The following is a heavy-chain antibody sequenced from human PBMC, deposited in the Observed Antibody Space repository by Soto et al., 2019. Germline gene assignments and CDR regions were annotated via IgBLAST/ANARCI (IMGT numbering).Heavy chain of an antibody. V-gene: IGHV1-69*01. CDR3: ATFDGHCGGDCYPGSGNY. Sequence: QVQLVQSGAEVKKPGSSVKVSCKASGGTFSSYAISWVRQAPGQGLEWMGGIIPIFGTANYAQKFQGRVTITADESTSTAYMELSSLRSEDTAVYYCATFDGHCGGDCYPGSGNYWGQGTLVTVSS. CDR1: GGTFSSYA. J-gene: IGHJ4*02. D-gene: IGHD2-21*02. CDR2: IIPIFGTA.